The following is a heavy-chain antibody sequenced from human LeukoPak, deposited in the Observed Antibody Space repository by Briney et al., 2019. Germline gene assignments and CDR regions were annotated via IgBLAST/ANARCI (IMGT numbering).Heavy chain of an antibody. CDR2: INSDGNNT. J-gene: IGHJ5*01. V-gene: IGHV3-74*01. D-gene: IGHD6-19*01. Sequence: GGSLRLSCAAPGFSFRTHWMPWVRQASGTGLVWVSRINSDGNNTNYAESVKGRFTISRDNAKNTLYLQMNSLRAEDSAVYYCARDNAPQTYSSGWYDSWGQGALVTVSS. CDR3: ARDNAPQTYSSGWYDS. CDR1: GFSFRTHW.